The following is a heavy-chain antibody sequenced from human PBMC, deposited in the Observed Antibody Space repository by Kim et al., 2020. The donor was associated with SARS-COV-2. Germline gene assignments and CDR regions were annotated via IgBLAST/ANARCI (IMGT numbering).Heavy chain of an antibody. J-gene: IGHJ6*02. CDR3: ARAKVVAATGGHYYGMDV. Sequence: GRFTISRDNSKNTLYLQMNSLRAEDTAVYYCARAKVVAATGGHYYGMDVWGQGTTVTVSS. V-gene: IGHV3-30*01. D-gene: IGHD2-15*01.